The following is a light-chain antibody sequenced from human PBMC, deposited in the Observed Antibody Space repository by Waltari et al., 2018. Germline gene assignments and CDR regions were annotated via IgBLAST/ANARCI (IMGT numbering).Light chain of an antibody. CDR1: PSITTL. CDR2: EAS. CDR3: HQRNIWPPT. J-gene: IGKJ1*01. Sequence: EIVLTQSPATLSLSPGERATLSCRASPSITTLLAWYQHKRGQAPRLLIFEASKRAPGVPARFSGSGSGTDFTLTISSLEPEDFAIYYCHQRNIWPPTFGPGTKVEMK. V-gene: IGKV3-11*01.